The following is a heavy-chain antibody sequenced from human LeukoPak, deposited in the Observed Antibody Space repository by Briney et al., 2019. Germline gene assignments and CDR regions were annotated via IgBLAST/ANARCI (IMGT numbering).Heavy chain of an antibody. D-gene: IGHD3-16*02. CDR2: IYTSGST. CDR3: ARDSRDYVWGSYRPDAFDI. J-gene: IGHJ3*02. V-gene: IGHV4-61*02. Sequence: SETLSLTCTVSGGSISSSSYYWGWIRQPPGKGLEWIGRIYTSGSTNYNPSLKSRVTISVDTSKNQFSLKLSSVTAADTAVYYCARDSRDYVWGSYRPDAFDIWGQGTMVTVSS. CDR1: GGSISSSSYY.